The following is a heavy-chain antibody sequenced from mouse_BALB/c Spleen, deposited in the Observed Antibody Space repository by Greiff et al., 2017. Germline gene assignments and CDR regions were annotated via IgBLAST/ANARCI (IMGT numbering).Heavy chain of an antibody. V-gene: IGHV2-4-1*01. D-gene: IGHD2-14*01. CDR2: IWSGGST. J-gene: IGHJ4*01. CDR3: ARIHRYDGAMDY. CDR1: GFSLTSYG. Sequence: QVQLKESGPGLVQPSQSLSITCTVSGFSLTSYGVHWVRQSPGKGLEWLGVIWSGGSTDYNAAFISRLSISKDNSKSQVFFKMNSLQADDTAIYYCARIHRYDGAMDYWGQGTSVTVSS.